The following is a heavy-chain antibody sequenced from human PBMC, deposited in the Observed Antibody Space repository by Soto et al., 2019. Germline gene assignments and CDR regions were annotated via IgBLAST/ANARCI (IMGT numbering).Heavy chain of an antibody. V-gene: IGHV3-11*01. CDR3: AGMPRCPLYFDH. Sequence: PGGPLRLSCAASGLVFSDYYMSWVRQAPGKGLEWIAYISTGAISIYYADSVKGRFTISRDNAKNSLYLEMNSLRDEDTAVYYCAGMPRCPLYFDHSGQG. J-gene: IGHJ5*02. CDR1: GLVFSDYY. CDR2: ISTGAISI. D-gene: IGHD2-15*01.